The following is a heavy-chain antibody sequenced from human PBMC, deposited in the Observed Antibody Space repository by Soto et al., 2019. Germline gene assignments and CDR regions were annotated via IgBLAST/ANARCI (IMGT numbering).Heavy chain of an antibody. Sequence: SETLSLTCTVSCGSISSYYWSWIRQPAGKGLEWIGRIYTSGSTSYNPSLKSRVTMSVDTSKNQFSLKLSSVTAADTAVYYCARGYQLLLGIYYYYGMDVWGQGTTVTVSS. CDR1: CGSISSYY. V-gene: IGHV4-4*07. CDR2: IYTSGST. D-gene: IGHD2-2*01. CDR3: ARGYQLLLGIYYYYGMDV. J-gene: IGHJ6*02.